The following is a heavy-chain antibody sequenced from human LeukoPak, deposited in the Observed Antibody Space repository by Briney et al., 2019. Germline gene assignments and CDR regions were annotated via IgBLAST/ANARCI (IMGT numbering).Heavy chain of an antibody. CDR1: GGSISSGSYY. J-gene: IGHJ3*02. V-gene: IGHV4-61*02. CDR3: ARDQTYCSSTSCYDAFDI. D-gene: IGHD2-2*01. Sequence: SQTLSLTCTVSGGSISSGSYYWSWIRQPAGKGLEWIGRIYTSGSTNYNPSLKSRVTISVDTSKNQFSLKLSSVTAADTAVYYCARDQTYCSSTSCYDAFDIWGQGTMVTVSS. CDR2: IYTSGST.